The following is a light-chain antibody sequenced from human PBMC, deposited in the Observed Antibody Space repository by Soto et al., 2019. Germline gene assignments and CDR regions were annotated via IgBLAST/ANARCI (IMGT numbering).Light chain of an antibody. CDR2: DVS. Sequence: QSALTQPRSVSGSHGQSVSISCTGTSSDVGRYSYVSWYQQHPGKAPKLMIYDVSERPSGVPDRFSGSKSGNTASLTISGLQAEDEADYYCCSYRSGSAPYYVFGTGTKLTVL. CDR1: SSDVGRYSY. V-gene: IGLV2-11*01. J-gene: IGLJ1*01. CDR3: CSYRSGSAPYYV.